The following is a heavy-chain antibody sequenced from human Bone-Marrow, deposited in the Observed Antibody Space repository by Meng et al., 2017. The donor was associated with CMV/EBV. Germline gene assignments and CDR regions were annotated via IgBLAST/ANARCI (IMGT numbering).Heavy chain of an antibody. CDR3: ARAGCSGGSCYSQRAFDI. J-gene: IGHJ3*02. V-gene: IGHV3-11*01. D-gene: IGHD2-15*01. Sequence: GESLKISCAASEFTFSDYYMSWIRQAPGKGPEWLSYISGSSTTTYYADSVKGRFTISRDNAKKSLYLQMNSLRAEDMAVYYCARAGCSGGSCYSQRAFDIWGQGPRVTGSS. CDR1: EFTFSDYY. CDR2: ISGSSTTT.